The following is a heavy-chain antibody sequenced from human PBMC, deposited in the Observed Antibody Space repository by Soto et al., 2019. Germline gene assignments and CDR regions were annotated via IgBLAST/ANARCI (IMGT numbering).Heavy chain of an antibody. J-gene: IGHJ4*02. CDR2: IRSKANNHAT. D-gene: IGHD2-2*01. CDR1: GFTFSGSA. CDR3: IPYCISPSCSFDY. V-gene: IGHV3-73*01. Sequence: GGSLRLSCAASGFTFSGSAMHWVRQASGKGLEWVGRIRSKANNHATVYAASVKGRFTISRDDSKNTAYLQMNSLKTEDTAVYYCIPYCISPSCSFDYWGPGTLVTVSS.